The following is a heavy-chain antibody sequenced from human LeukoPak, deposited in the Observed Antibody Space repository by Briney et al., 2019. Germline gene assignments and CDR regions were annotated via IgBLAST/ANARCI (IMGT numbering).Heavy chain of an antibody. D-gene: IGHD1-26*01. J-gene: IGHJ3*02. V-gene: IGHV3-74*01. CDR2: IKSDGSGT. CDR1: GFSFGTYW. CDR3: ARPRGGAYAGAFDI. Sequence: GGSLRLSCAASGFSFGTYWMHWVRQAPGKGLVWVARIKSDGSGTNYADSVKGRFTISRDNAKNSLYLQMNSLRAEDTAVYYCARPRGGAYAGAFDIWGQGTMVTVSS.